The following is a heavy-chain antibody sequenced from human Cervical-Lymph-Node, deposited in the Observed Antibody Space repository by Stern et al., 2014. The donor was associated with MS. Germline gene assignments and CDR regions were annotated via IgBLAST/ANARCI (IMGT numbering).Heavy chain of an antibody. V-gene: IGHV4-59*08. D-gene: IGHD2-15*01. CDR2: IYYGST. CDR1: GGSISSYY. CDR3: ASQHSGGWFAFDI. J-gene: IGHJ3*02. Sequence: QVQLQESGPGLVKSSETLSLTCTVSGGSISSYYWSWIRQPPGKGLEWIGYIYYGSTNYNPSFKSRVTISVDSAKNQFPLKLNSVTAADTAMYYCASQHSGGWFAFDIWGQGTMVTVSS.